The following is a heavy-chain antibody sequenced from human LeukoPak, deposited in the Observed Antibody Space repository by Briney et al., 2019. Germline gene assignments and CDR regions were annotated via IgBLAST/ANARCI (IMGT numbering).Heavy chain of an antibody. CDR3: AREYSSSYGWFDP. D-gene: IGHD6-6*01. CDR2: IYYSGST. Sequence: NSSQTLSLTCTVSGGSISSGGYYWSWIRQHPGKGLEWIGYIYYSGSTNYNPSLKSRVTISVDTSKNQFSLKLSSVTAADTAVYYCAREYSSSYGWFDPWGQGTLVTVSS. V-gene: IGHV4-31*03. CDR1: GGSISSGGYY. J-gene: IGHJ5*02.